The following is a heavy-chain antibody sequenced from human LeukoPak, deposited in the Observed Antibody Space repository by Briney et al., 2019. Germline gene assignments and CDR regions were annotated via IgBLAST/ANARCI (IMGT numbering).Heavy chain of an antibody. J-gene: IGHJ5*02. D-gene: IGHD3-22*01. Sequence: GGSLRLSCAASGFTFSSYGMHWVRQAPGKGLEWVEVIWYDGSNKYYADSVKGRFTISRDNSKNTLYLQMNSLRAEDTAVYYCAKDHYYDSSGYYWPPWGQGTLVTVSS. V-gene: IGHV3-33*06. CDR2: IWYDGSNK. CDR3: AKDHYYDSSGYYWPP. CDR1: GFTFSSYG.